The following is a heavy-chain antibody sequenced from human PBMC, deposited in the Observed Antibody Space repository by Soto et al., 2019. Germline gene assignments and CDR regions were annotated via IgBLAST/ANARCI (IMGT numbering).Heavy chain of an antibody. CDR1: GGAFSGHY. Sequence: PSETLSLTCAVYGGAFSGHYWSWIRQAPGKGLKWIGQVDHSGSTNYNPSLKSRVTISLDTSKKKFSLRLNSVTVAETAVYYCARGSHYGAGSFDPWGQGTLIPVSS. CDR3: ARGSHYGAGSFDP. V-gene: IGHV4-34*01. J-gene: IGHJ5*02. CDR2: VDHSGST. D-gene: IGHD3-10*01.